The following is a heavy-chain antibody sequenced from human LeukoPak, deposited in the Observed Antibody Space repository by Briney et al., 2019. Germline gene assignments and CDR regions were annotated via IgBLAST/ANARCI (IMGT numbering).Heavy chain of an antibody. Sequence: ASAKVSCKASGYTFTSYGISWVRQAPGQGLEWMGWISAYNGNTNYAQKLQGRVTMTTDTSTSTAYMELRSLRSDDTAVYYCARDGPKITIFGVVIMTGWFDPWGQGTLVTVSS. CDR1: GYTFTSYG. D-gene: IGHD3-3*01. CDR3: ARDGPKITIFGVVIMTGWFDP. V-gene: IGHV1-18*01. J-gene: IGHJ5*02. CDR2: ISAYNGNT.